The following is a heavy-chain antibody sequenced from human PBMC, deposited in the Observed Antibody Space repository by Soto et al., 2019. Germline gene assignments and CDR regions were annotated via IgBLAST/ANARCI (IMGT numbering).Heavy chain of an antibody. CDR1: GGSFRDFD. J-gene: IGHJ4*02. V-gene: IGHV4-34*02. CDR2: INHIGYT. CDR3: GPRGAVAPRGY. D-gene: IGHD2-15*01. Sequence: QVQLQQWGAGLLKPSETLSLTCAVSGGSFRDFDWTWIRQLPGKGLEWIGEINHIGYTNYNPSLESRVAVSVDTSKNQFSLNLRSLTAADTAVYYCGPRGAVAPRGYWGQGTLVTVSS.